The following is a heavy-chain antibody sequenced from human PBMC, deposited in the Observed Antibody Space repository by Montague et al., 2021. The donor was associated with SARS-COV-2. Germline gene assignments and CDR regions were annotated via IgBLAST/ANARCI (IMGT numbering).Heavy chain of an antibody. J-gene: IGHJ3*02. V-gene: IGHV4-59*01. CDR3: AREVRYYYDSSDPGAFDI. CDR1: GGSISSYY. Sequence: SETLSLTCTVSGGSISSYYWSWIRQPPGKGLEWIGYIYYSGSTNXNPSLKSRVTISVDTSKNQFSLKLSSVTAADTAVYYCAREVRYYYDSSDPGAFDIWGQGTMVTVSS. CDR2: IYYSGST. D-gene: IGHD3-22*01.